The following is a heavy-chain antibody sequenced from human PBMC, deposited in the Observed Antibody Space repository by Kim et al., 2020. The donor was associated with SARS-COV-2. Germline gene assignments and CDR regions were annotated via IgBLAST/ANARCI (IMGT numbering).Heavy chain of an antibody. V-gene: IGHV5-10-1*01. J-gene: IGHJ6*02. D-gene: IGHD3-10*01. CDR3: ARPKYLASGSYYNDDYYYGTYV. Sequence: GESLKISCKGSGYSFTSYWITWVRQMPGKGLEWMGRIDPTDSYTNYSPSFQGHVIISADKSISTAYLQWSSLKASDTAIYYCARPKYLASGSYYNDDYYYGTYVWGQGTTVTVSS. CDR2: IDPTDSYT. CDR1: GYSFTSYW.